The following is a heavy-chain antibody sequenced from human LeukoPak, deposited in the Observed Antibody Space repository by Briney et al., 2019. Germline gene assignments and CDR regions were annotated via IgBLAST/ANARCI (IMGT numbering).Heavy chain of an antibody. CDR3: GKTTVGYSSGQKPAWPVDY. CDR2: IFGSGGSP. D-gene: IGHD5-18*01. Sequence: GGSLRLSCEASGFTFGSHAMYWVRQAPGKGLEWVAGIFGSGGSPHYADPVKGRFTIYRDNSRNTVYLQINSLRAEDTAVYYCGKTTVGYSSGQKPAWPVDYWGQGTLVTVSS. J-gene: IGHJ4*02. V-gene: IGHV3-23*01. CDR1: GFTFGSHA.